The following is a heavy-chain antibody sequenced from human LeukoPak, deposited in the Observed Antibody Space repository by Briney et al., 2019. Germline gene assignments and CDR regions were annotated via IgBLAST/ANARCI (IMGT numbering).Heavy chain of an antibody. V-gene: IGHV1-8*01. CDR1: GYTFTSYD. CDR2: MNPNSGNT. J-gene: IGHJ4*02. Sequence: ASVKVSCKASGYTFTSYDINWVRQATGQGLEWMGWMNPNSGNTGYAQKFQGRVTMTRNTSISTAYMELSSLRSEDTAVYYCAKFPSVLRYFDWLSDPFDYWGQGTLVTVSS. CDR3: AKFPSVLRYFDWLSDPFDY. D-gene: IGHD3-9*01.